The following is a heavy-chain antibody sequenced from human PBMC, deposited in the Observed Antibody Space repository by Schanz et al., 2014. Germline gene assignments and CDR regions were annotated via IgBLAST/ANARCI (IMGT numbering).Heavy chain of an antibody. CDR3: AREVGSSRSFDS. Sequence: QVPLVQSGAEVTKPGSSVTVSCKASGDTLSSYGISWVRQAPGQGLEWMGRIIPFLDRTNHAQRFQGRVTITADKSTSTAYIDLRSLRSEDTALYYCAREVGSSRSFDSWGQGTLVTVSS. CDR1: GDTLSSYG. V-gene: IGHV1-69*04. J-gene: IGHJ4*02. D-gene: IGHD6-13*01. CDR2: IIPFLDRT.